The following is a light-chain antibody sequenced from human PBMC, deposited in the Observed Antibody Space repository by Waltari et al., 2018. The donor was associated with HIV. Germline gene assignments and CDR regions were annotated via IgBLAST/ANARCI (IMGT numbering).Light chain of an antibody. CDR2: KAS. V-gene: IGKV1-5*03. CDR3: QQYASSPFT. J-gene: IGKJ3*01. CDR1: QSISTW. Sequence: DIQMTQSPSALSASVGDRITIPCRASQSISTWFAWIQQKPGKAPKIRVYKASSLESGVPPRFSGSGSGTDFTLTISGLEPEDFALYYCQQYASSPFTFGPGTKVEMK.